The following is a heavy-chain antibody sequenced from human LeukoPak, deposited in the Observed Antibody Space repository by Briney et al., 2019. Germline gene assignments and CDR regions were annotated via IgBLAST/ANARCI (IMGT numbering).Heavy chain of an antibody. CDR1: GFTFSTYA. J-gene: IGHJ4*02. CDR2: ISFDGVNT. Sequence: PGGSLRLSCAASGFTFSTYAIHWVRQAPGKGLEWVAVISFDGVNTFYADSVKGRFTISRDNAKNTLYLQMNSLRAEDTAVYYCSKDPYSGYSYVDYWGQGTLVTVSS. V-gene: IGHV3-30*04. CDR3: SKDPYSGYSYVDY. D-gene: IGHD5-18*01.